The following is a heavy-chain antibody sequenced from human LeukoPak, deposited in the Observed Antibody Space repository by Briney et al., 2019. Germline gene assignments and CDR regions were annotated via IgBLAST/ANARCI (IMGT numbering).Heavy chain of an antibody. J-gene: IGHJ3*02. D-gene: IGHD3-9*01. CDR1: GGPISSGGYS. Sequence: PSETLSLTCAVCGGPISSGGYSWSWIRQPPGKGLEWIGYISYSGSTYYNPSLKSRLTISVDRSKNQYSLQLSSVTAADTAVYHCARDGELRYFDWLFFAFDIWGQGTMVTVSS. V-gene: IGHV4-30-4*07. CDR3: ARDGELRYFDWLFFAFDI. CDR2: ISYSGST.